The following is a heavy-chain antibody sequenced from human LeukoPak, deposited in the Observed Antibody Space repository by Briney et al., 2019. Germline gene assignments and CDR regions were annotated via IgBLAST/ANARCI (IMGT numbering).Heavy chain of an antibody. V-gene: IGHV1-2*02. CDR1: GYTFTGYY. CDR2: INPNSGGT. D-gene: IGHD1-26*01. CDR3: ARYGVGATADFDY. J-gene: IGHJ4*02. Sequence: GASVKVSCKASGYTFTGYYMHWVRQAPGQGLEWMGWINPNSGGTNYAQKFQGRVTMTRDTSISTAYMELSRLRSDDTAVYYCARYGVGATADFDYWGQGTLVTVSS.